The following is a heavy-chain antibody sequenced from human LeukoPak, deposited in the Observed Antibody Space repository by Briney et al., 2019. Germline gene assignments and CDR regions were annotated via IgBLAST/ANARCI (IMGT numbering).Heavy chain of an antibody. Sequence: PSETLSLTCAVYGGSFSGYYWGWIRQPPGKGLEWIGEINHSGSTNYNPSLKSRVTISVDTSKNQFSLKLSSVTAADTAVYYCARGGGYNWFDPWGQGTLVTVSS. CDR3: ARGGGYNWFDP. V-gene: IGHV4-34*01. CDR1: GGSFSGYY. J-gene: IGHJ5*02. CDR2: INHSGST.